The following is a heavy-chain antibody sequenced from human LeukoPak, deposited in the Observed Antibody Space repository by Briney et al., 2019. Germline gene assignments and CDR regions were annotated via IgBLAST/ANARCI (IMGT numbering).Heavy chain of an antibody. CDR1: GFTFSSYA. J-gene: IGHJ3*02. Sequence: GGSLRLSCAASGFTFSSYAMSWVRQAPGKGLEWVSAISGSGGSTYYADSVKGWFTISRDNSKNTLYLQMNSLRAEDTAVYYCAKGYYDSSGYYPDAFDIWGQGTMVTVSS. CDR3: AKGYYDSSGYYPDAFDI. CDR2: ISGSGGST. D-gene: IGHD3-22*01. V-gene: IGHV3-23*01.